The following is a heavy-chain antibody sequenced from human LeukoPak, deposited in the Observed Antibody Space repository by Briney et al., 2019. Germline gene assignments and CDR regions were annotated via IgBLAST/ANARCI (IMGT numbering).Heavy chain of an antibody. CDR1: GFTFSSYA. CDR3: AKSPTDGSGSYSYYFDY. J-gene: IGHJ4*02. V-gene: IGHV3-23*01. Sequence: GGSLRLSCAASGFTFSSYAMSWVRQAPGKGLEWVSAISGSGGSTYYADSVKGRFTISRDNSKNTLYLQMNSLRAEDTAVYYCAKSPTDGSGSYSYYFDYWGQGTLVTVSS. D-gene: IGHD3-10*01. CDR2: ISGSGGST.